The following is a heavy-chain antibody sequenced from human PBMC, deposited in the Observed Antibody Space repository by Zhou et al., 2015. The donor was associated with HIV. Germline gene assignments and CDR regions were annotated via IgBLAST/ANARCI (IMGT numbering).Heavy chain of an antibody. CDR3: ARVLVDTAMVIGYWFDP. CDR1: GGTFSSYA. CDR2: IIPIFGTA. Sequence: QVQLVQSGAEVKKPGSSVKVSCKASGGTFSSYAISWVRQAPGQGLEWMGGIIPIFGTANYAQKFQGRVTITADESTSTAYMELSSLRSEDTAVYYCARVLVDTAMVIGYWFDPWGQGTLVTVSS. D-gene: IGHD5-18*01. J-gene: IGHJ5*02. V-gene: IGHV1-69*01.